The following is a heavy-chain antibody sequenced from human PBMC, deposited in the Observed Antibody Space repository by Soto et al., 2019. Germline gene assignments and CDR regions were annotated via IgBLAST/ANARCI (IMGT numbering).Heavy chain of an antibody. V-gene: IGHV3-53*01. D-gene: IGHD1-1*01. CDR3: ATWHEREHAYDV. CDR1: GLTVSGKKY. J-gene: IGHJ3*01. CDR2: LYDVDGS. Sequence: GGSLRLSCAASGLTVSGKKYVAWVRQAPGKGLEWVSALYDVDGSFYSDSVKGRFTTSSDSSKTTVYLQMNGLRPADTAVYYCATWHEREHAYDVWGQGTTVTVSS.